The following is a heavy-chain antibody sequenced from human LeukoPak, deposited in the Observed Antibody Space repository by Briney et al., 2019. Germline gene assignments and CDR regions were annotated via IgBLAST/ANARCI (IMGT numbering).Heavy chain of an antibody. Sequence: GGSLRLSYAASGFTSSSYATHWVRPAPGKGLEWVAVISYDGSNKYSADSVKGRLTNDRENSKTTLYLQMKSLRAEDTAVYYCARDGYYYDSSGYSSFDYWGQGTLVTVSS. CDR1: GFTSSSYA. CDR3: ARDGYYYDSSGYSSFDY. V-gene: IGHV3-30-3*01. D-gene: IGHD3-22*01. CDR2: ISYDGSNK. J-gene: IGHJ4*02.